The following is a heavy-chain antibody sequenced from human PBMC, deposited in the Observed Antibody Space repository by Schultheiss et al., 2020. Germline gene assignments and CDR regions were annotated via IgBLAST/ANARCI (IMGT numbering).Heavy chain of an antibody. J-gene: IGHJ5*02. CDR2: IWHNGSHK. V-gene: IGHV3-33*01. CDR3: ARGGTTGNWLDP. D-gene: IGHD1-14*01. Sequence: GGSLRLSCAASGFPFSSYAMHWVRQAPGKGLEWMAAIWHNGSHKHYADSVKGRFAISRDNLKDTLFLQMDKLRVDDTAVYYCARGGTTGNWLDPWGQGTLVTVSS. CDR1: GFPFSSYA.